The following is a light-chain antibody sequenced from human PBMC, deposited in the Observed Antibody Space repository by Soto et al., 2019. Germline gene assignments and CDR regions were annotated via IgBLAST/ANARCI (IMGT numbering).Light chain of an antibody. V-gene: IGKV1-9*01. J-gene: IGKJ4*01. CDR1: QGISSY. Sequence: DIQLTQSPSFLSASVGDRVTITCRASQGISSYLAWYQQKPGKAPKLLIYAASTLQSGVPSRFSGSGSGTEFTLTISSLQPEDFATYYCQQLHSYPLTFGGGNKVEFK. CDR3: QQLHSYPLT. CDR2: AAS.